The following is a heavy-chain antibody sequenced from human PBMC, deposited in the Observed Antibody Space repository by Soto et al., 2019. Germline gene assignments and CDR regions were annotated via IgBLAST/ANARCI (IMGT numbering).Heavy chain of an antibody. CDR1: GFTFTAYA. CDR2: ISYDGSNE. D-gene: IGHD2-8*02. CDR3: ASIGLVDYYYYGMDV. J-gene: IGHJ6*02. Sequence: QPGGSLRLSCAASGFTFTAYAMHWVRQAPGKGLEWVAVISYDGSNEYYSDSVEGRFTISRDNSKKTLYLQMNSLRAEDTAVYYCASIGLVDYYYYGMDVWGQGTTVTVSS. V-gene: IGHV3-30*03.